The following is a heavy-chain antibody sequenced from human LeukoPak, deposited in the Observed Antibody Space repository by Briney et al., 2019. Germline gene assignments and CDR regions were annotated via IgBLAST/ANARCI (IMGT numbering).Heavy chain of an antibody. D-gene: IGHD3-10*01. Sequence: GGSLRLSCAASGLIFRSYAVNWVRQAPGKGLEWVAGTSFDGGKKHYIDSVKGRFTISRDNSKNTVYLQMNSLRPEDTAVYYCARALTLFRGVPNLDYWGQGTLVTVSS. J-gene: IGHJ4*02. CDR1: GLIFRSYA. V-gene: IGHV3-30*04. CDR2: TSFDGGKK. CDR3: ARALTLFRGVPNLDY.